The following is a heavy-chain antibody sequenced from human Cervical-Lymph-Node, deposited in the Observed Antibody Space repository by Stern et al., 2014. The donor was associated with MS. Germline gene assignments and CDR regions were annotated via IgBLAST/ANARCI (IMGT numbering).Heavy chain of an antibody. J-gene: IGHJ4*02. CDR2: ISWNSGSI. V-gene: IGHV3-9*01. D-gene: IGHD3-22*01. CDR1: GFTFGDYA. CDR3: AKDTDSSGSYPYFYD. Sequence: EEQLVESGGDLVQPGRSLRLSCAASGFTFGDYAMHWVRQAPGKGLEWVSGISWNSGSIDYADSVKGRFTISRDNAKNSLYLQLNSLRPEDTALYYCAKDTDSSGSYPYFYDCGQGTLVTVSS.